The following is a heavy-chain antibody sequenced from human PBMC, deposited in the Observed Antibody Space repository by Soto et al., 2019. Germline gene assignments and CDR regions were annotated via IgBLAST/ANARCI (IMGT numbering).Heavy chain of an antibody. CDR1: GYTFTSYG. CDR3: ARDSPHDPVAYYDILTGPHFDY. Sequence: GASVKVSCKASGYTFTSYGISWVRQAPGQGLEWMGWISAYNGNTNYAQKLQGRVTMTTDTSTSTAYMELRSLRSDDTAVYYCARDSPHDPVAYYDILTGPHFDYWGQGTLVTVSS. D-gene: IGHD3-9*01. J-gene: IGHJ4*02. V-gene: IGHV1-18*01. CDR2: ISAYNGNT.